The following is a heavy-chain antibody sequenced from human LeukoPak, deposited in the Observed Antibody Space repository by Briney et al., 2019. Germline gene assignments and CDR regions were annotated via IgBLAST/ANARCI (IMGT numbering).Heavy chain of an antibody. J-gene: IGHJ4*02. CDR2: IKQDGSEK. D-gene: IGHD3-22*01. CDR3: ARDFVPPSYYYDSSGYYY. CDR1: GFTFSSYW. Sequence: GGSLRLSCAASGFTFSSYWMSWVRQAPGKGPEWVANIKQDGSEKYYVDSVKGRFTISRDNAKNSLYLQMNSLRAEDTAVYYCARDFVPPSYYYDSSGYYYWGQGTLVTVSS. V-gene: IGHV3-7*01.